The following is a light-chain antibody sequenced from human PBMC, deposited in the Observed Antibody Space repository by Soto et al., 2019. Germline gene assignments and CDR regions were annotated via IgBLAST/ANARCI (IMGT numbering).Light chain of an antibody. CDR1: GSDIGAYNF. Sequence: QSALAQPPSASGSPGQSVTISCTGSGSDIGAYNFVSWYQQHPGKAPKLMIFGVTERPSGVPDRFSGSKSGNTASLTVSGLQADDEAVYYCCSYAPSSTWVFGGGTKLTVL. J-gene: IGLJ3*02. V-gene: IGLV2-8*01. CDR3: CSYAPSSTWV. CDR2: GVT.